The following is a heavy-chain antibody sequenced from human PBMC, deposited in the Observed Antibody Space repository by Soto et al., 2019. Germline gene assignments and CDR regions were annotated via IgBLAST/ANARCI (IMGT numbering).Heavy chain of an antibody. CDR3: ARGELGYCISTSCYAFDY. Sequence: QVQLVQSGAEVKKPGSSVKVSCKASGGTFSSYAISWVRQAPGQGLEWMGGIIPIFGTASYAQKFQGRVTITADESTSTAYMELSSLRSEDTAVYYCARGELGYCISTSCYAFDYWGQGTLVTVSS. D-gene: IGHD2-2*01. V-gene: IGHV1-69*12. J-gene: IGHJ4*02. CDR2: IIPIFGTA. CDR1: GGTFSSYA.